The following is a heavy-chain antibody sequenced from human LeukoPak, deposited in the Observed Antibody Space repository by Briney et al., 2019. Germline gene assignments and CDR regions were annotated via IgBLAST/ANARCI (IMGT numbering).Heavy chain of an antibody. D-gene: IGHD2-8*02. CDR2: IKPNNGGT. J-gene: IGHJ4*02. Sequence: ASVKVSCKASGYIFSDYYVHWVRQAPGQGLEWMAWIKPNNGGTTFAQKFQGRVTLTRDTSISTAYMQLSGLRFEDTAMYYCAREAGGVSDYWGQGTLVTVSS. CDR1: GYIFSDYY. CDR3: AREAGGVSDY. V-gene: IGHV1-2*02.